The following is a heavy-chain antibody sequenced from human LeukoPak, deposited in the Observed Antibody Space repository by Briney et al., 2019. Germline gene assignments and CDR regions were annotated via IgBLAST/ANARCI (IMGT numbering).Heavy chain of an antibody. CDR3: LRDKAGSFCGWGGNHFNYNGRDV. CDR1: NYSINNGYY. Sequence: SETLFLTCTVSNYSINNGYYWGWIRQPPGRGLEWIGSIYHSGFTYSNPSLTSRLTMSIDASKNEFSLRLTSVTAADTAIYYCLRDKAGSFCGWGGNHFNYNGRDVWGQGTGVTVSS. V-gene: IGHV4-38-2*02. CDR2: IYHSGFT. D-gene: IGHD3-16*02. J-gene: IGHJ6*02.